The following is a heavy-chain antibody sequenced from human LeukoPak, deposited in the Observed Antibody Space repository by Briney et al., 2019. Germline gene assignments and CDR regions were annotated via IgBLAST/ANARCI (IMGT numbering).Heavy chain of an antibody. Sequence: GRSLRLSCAASGFTFNTYWMSWVRQAPGKGLEWVANINQDGSEKYYVDSVKGRITISRDNSKNSLYLQMNSLRAEDTALYYCAKDSGLGLPYYYYYGMDVWGQGTTVTVSS. V-gene: IGHV3-7*03. CDR1: GFTFNTYW. CDR3: AKDSGLGLPYYYYYGMDV. J-gene: IGHJ6*02. D-gene: IGHD3/OR15-3a*01. CDR2: INQDGSEK.